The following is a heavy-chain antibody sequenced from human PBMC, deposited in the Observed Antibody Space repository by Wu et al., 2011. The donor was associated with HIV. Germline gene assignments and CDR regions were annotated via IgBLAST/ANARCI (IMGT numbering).Heavy chain of an antibody. V-gene: IGHV5-51*01. Sequence: IYPGDSDTRYSPSFQGQVTISADKSISTAYLQWSSLKASDTAMYYCARQATYCSGGSCYSGWFDPWGQGTLVTVSS. D-gene: IGHD2-15*01. CDR2: IYPGDSDT. CDR3: ARQATYCSGGSCYSGWFDP. J-gene: IGHJ5*02.